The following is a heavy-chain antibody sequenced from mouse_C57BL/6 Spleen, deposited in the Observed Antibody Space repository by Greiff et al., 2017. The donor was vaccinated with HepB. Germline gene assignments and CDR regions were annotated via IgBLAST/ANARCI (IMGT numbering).Heavy chain of an antibody. CDR2: IYPGSGST. CDR3: ARPKSTITTVVEDYFDY. Sequence: QVQLQQPGAELVKPGASVKMSCKASGYTFTSYWITWVKQRPGQGLEWIGDIYPGSGSTNYNEKFKSKATLTVDTSSSTAYMQLSSLTSEDSAVYYCARPKSTITTVVEDYFDYWGQGTTLTVSS. V-gene: IGHV1-55*01. D-gene: IGHD1-1*01. CDR1: GYTFTSYW. J-gene: IGHJ2*01.